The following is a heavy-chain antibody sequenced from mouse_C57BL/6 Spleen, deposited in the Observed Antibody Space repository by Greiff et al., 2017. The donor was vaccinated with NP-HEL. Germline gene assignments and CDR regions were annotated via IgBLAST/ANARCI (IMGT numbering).Heavy chain of an antibody. CDR2: IYPRDGST. Sequence: VKLQESGPELVKPGASVKLSCKASGYTFTSYDINWVKQRPGQGLEWIGWIYPRDGSTKYNEKFKGKATLTVDTSSSTAYMELHSLTSEDSAVYFCARHGSSYGYAMDYWGQGTSVTVSS. D-gene: IGHD1-1*01. CDR3: ARHGSSYGYAMDY. CDR1: GYTFTSYD. V-gene: IGHV1-85*01. J-gene: IGHJ4*01.